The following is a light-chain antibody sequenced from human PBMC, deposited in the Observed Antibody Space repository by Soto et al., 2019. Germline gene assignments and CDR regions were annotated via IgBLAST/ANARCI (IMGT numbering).Light chain of an antibody. J-gene: IGLJ2*01. CDR2: DVK. Sequence: QSALTQPASVSGSPGQSSTISCTGTSSDVGGYNYVSWYQQHPGKVPKLLIYDVKNRPSGVSLRFSGSQSGNTASLTISGVQTDDEADYYCGSYSSTRAVVFGGGTKLTVL. V-gene: IGLV2-14*03. CDR1: SSDVGGYNY. CDR3: GSYSSTRAVV.